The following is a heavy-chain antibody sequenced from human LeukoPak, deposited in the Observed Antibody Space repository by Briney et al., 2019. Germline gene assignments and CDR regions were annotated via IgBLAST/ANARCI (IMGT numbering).Heavy chain of an antibody. CDR3: ARVSGSGRYAVKPYYFDY. V-gene: IGHV4-4*07. Sequence: SETLSLTCTVSGGSISSYYWSWIRQPAGKGLEWIGRIYTSGSTNYNPSLKSRVTMSVDTSKNQFSLKLSSMTAADTGVYYCARVSGSGRYAVKPYYFDYWGQGTLVTVSS. CDR2: IYTSGST. D-gene: IGHD3-10*01. CDR1: GGSISSYY. J-gene: IGHJ4*02.